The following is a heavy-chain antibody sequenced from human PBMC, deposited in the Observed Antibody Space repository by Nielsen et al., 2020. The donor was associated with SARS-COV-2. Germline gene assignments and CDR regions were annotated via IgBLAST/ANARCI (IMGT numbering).Heavy chain of an antibody. V-gene: IGHV4-59*12. CDR1: GGSIGSYY. CDR3: ARWEIGTTQDRSFDI. Sequence: SETLSLTCTVFGGSIGSYYWSWIRQPPGKGLEWIGHIFNTGSTSYNPSLKSRVTISVDTSKNQFSLKVTSVTAADTAVYFCARWEIGTTQDRSFDIWGQGTMVTVSS. CDR2: IFNTGST. J-gene: IGHJ3*02. D-gene: IGHD1-7*01.